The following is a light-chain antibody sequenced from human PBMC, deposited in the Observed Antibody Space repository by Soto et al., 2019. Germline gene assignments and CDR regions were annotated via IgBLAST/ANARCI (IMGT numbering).Light chain of an antibody. CDR3: SSYTSTTALYV. V-gene: IGLV2-14*01. J-gene: IGLJ1*01. CDR2: EVT. CDR1: TSDVGSYDY. Sequence: QSALTQPASVSGSPGQSITISCTGSTSDVGSYDYVTWFQQYPGKAPKVMIYEVTNRPSGVSHRFSGSKSGNTASLTISGLQAEDDADYFCSSYTSTTALYVFGTGTKVTVL.